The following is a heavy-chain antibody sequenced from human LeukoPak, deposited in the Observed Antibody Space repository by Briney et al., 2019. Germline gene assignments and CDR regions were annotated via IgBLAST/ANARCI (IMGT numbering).Heavy chain of an antibody. V-gene: IGHV1-69*13. Sequence: AASVKVSCKASGGTFSSYAISWVRQAPGQGLEWMGGIIPIFGTANYAQEFQGRVTITADESTSTAYMELSSLRSEDTAVYYCARPFPYGSGSYSFDYWGQGTLVTVSS. CDR3: ARPFPYGSGSYSFDY. D-gene: IGHD3-10*01. CDR2: IIPIFGTA. J-gene: IGHJ4*02. CDR1: GGTFSSYA.